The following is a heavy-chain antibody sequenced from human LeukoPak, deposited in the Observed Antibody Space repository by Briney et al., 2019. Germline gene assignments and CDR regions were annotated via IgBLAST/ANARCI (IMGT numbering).Heavy chain of an antibody. Sequence: ASVKVSCKASGYTFTGYYMHWVRQAPGQGLEWMGWINPNSGGTNYAQKFQGRATMTRDTSISTAYMELSRLRSDYTAVYYCARVCSSSWYGEYYYYMDVWGKGTTVTVSS. CDR1: GYTFTGYY. D-gene: IGHD6-13*01. J-gene: IGHJ6*03. CDR3: ARVCSSSWYGEYYYYMDV. V-gene: IGHV1-2*02. CDR2: INPNSGGT.